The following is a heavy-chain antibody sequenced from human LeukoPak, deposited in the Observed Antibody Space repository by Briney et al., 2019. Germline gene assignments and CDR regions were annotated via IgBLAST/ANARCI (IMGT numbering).Heavy chain of an antibody. D-gene: IGHD6-6*01. V-gene: IGHV1-46*01. CDR3: AREQLVGTYYFDY. CDR2: LSPSGGST. CDR1: GYTFTNYY. J-gene: IGHJ4*02. Sequence: ASVKLSCKASGYTFTNYYMHRVRQAPGQGLEWMGILSPSGGSTSYAQKFQGRVTMTRDTSTSTVYMELSSLRSDDTAVYYCAREQLVGTYYFDYWGQGTLVTVSS.